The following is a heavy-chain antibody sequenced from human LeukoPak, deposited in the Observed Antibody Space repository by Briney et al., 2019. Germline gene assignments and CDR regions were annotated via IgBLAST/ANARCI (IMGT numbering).Heavy chain of an antibody. V-gene: IGHV3-30*02. Sequence: LGGSLRLSCTASGFILNDSGFDWVRQAPGKGLEWVAFLRYDGRSKYYLDAVKGRFTISRDNSKNTVYLQMDSLRPEDTAVYYCAIGVNYAFDDWGQGTLVTVSS. J-gene: IGHJ4*02. D-gene: IGHD1-7*01. CDR1: GFILNDSG. CDR2: LRYDGRSK. CDR3: AIGVNYAFDD.